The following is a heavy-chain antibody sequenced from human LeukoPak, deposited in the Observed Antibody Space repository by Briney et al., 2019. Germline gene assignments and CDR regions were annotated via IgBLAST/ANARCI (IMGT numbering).Heavy chain of an antibody. V-gene: IGHV3-30*18. Sequence: GRSLRLSCAASGFTFSSYGMHWVRQAPGKGLEWVAVISYDGSNKYYADSVKGRFTISRDNSKNTLYLQMNSLRAEDTAVYYCAKIEPATAAHDAFDIWGQGTMVAVSS. J-gene: IGHJ3*02. CDR3: AKIEPATAAHDAFDI. CDR2: ISYDGSNK. CDR1: GFTFSSYG. D-gene: IGHD2-2*01.